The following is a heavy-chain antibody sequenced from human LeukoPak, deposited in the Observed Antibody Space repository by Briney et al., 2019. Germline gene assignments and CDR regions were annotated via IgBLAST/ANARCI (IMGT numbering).Heavy chain of an antibody. J-gene: IGHJ4*02. CDR2: INHSGST. V-gene: IGHV4-34*01. D-gene: IGHD3-10*01. Sequence: SETLSLTCAVYGGSFSGYYWSWIRQPPGKGLEWIGEINHSGSTNYNPSLKSRVTISVDTSKNQFSLKLSSVTAADTAVYYCARAHYYGSGSHDYWGQGTLVTVSS. CDR1: GGSFSGYY. CDR3: ARAHYYGSGSHDY.